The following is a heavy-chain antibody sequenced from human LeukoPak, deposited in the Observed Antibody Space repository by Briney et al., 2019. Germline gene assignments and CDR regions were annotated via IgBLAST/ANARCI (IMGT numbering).Heavy chain of an antibody. V-gene: IGHV3-23*01. CDR1: GFTFSNYA. CDR3: AKDGGYQVASPNHDAFNA. D-gene: IGHD4-23*01. CDR2: ISGSGGST. Sequence: PGGSLRLSCAASGFTFSNYAMSWVRQAPGKGLEWVSAISGSGGSTYYADSVKGRFTISRDNSKNTLYLQMNSLRAEDTAVYYCAKDGGYQVASPNHDAFNAWGQGTMVTVSS. J-gene: IGHJ3*01.